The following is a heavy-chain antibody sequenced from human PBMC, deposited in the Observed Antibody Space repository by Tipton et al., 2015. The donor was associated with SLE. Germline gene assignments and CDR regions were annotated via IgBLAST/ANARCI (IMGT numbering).Heavy chain of an antibody. D-gene: IGHD3-3*01. CDR1: GGTFSSAG. V-gene: IGHV1-69*01. J-gene: IGHJ6*03. CDR2: LIPIFDTP. CDR3: ARGVLRFLEIEYYYMDV. Sequence: QVQLVQSGAEVKKPGSSVKVSCKASGGTFSSAGISWVRQAPGQGLEWMGGLIPIFDTPKYAQKLQGRVTITTDESTSTAYMELRSLTSDDTAVYYCARGVLRFLEIEYYYMDVWGKGTTVTVSS.